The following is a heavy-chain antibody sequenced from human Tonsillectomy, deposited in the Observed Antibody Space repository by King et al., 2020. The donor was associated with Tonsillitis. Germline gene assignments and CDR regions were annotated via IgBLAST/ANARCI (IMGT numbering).Heavy chain of an antibody. J-gene: IGHJ3*02. CDR3: AGPPAWNAGFDM. D-gene: IGHD1-1*01. V-gene: IGHV4-39*01. CDR2: VYSSGST. Sequence: QLQESGPGLVKPSETLSLTCTVSGGSISSSSYYWGWVRQPPGKGLEWIGRVYSSGSTYYNPSLKSRATISVDTSKNQFSLEMTSVTAADTAVYYCAGPPAWNAGFDMWGQGTLVTVSS. CDR1: GGSISSSSYY.